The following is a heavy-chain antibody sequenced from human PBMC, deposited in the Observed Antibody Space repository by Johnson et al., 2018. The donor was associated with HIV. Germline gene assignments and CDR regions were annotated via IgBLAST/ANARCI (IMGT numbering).Heavy chain of an antibody. V-gene: IGHV3-30*03. CDR2: ISYDGSNK. CDR1: GFTFSTYG. D-gene: IGHD1-7*01. J-gene: IGHJ3*02. Sequence: QVQLVESAGGVVQPGRSLRLSCAASGFTFSTYGMHWVRQAPGKGLEWVAVISYDGSNKYYADSVKGRFTISRDNSKNTLYLQRNSMRVEDTAVYFCASGNLNYAFSLDIWGQGTMVTVSA. CDR3: ASGNLNYAFSLDI.